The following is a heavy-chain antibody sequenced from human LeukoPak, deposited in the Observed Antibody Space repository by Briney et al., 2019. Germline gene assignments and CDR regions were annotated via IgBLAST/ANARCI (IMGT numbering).Heavy chain of an antibody. Sequence: SQTLSLTCTVSGGSISSADYYWSWIRQPPGKGLEWIGYTSYSGNTNYNPSLKSRVTISVDTSKNQFSLKLSSVTAADTAVFYCARQALYGGSYWYFDLWGRGTLVTVSS. J-gene: IGHJ2*01. D-gene: IGHD4-23*01. CDR3: ARQALYGGSYWYFDL. CDR2: TSYSGNT. CDR1: GGSISSADYY. V-gene: IGHV4-61*08.